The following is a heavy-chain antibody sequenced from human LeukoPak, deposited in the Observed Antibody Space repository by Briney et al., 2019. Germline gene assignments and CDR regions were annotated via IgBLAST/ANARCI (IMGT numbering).Heavy chain of an antibody. CDR3: ARGVQLWEGLHDY. CDR2: IYYSGST. J-gene: IGHJ4*02. Sequence: PSETLSLTCTVSGGSISSSSYYWGWIRQPPGKGLEWIGSIYYSGSTYYNPSLKSRVTISVDTSKNQFSLKLSSVTAADTAVYYCARGVQLWEGLHDYWGQETLVTVSS. D-gene: IGHD5-18*01. CDR1: GGSISSSSYY. V-gene: IGHV4-39*01.